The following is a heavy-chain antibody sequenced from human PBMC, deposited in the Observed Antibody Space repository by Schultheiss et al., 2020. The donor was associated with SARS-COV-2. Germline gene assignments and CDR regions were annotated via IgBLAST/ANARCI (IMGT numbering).Heavy chain of an antibody. D-gene: IGHD5-12*01. Sequence: SETLSLTCTVSGGSISSYYWSWIRQPPGKGLEWIGYIYYSGSTYYNPSLKSRVTISVDTSKNQFSLKLSSVTAADTAVYYCARGGYSGYYGMDVWGQGTTVTVSS. J-gene: IGHJ6*02. CDR2: IYYSGST. CDR3: ARGGYSGYYGMDV. V-gene: IGHV4-59*01. CDR1: GGSISSYY.